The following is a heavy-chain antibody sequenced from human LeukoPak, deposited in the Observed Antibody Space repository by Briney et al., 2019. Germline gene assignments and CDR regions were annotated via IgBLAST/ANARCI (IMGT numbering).Heavy chain of an antibody. J-gene: IGHJ3*02. CDR1: GYTFTKYG. CDR2: ISTYKGST. V-gene: IGHV1-18*01. CDR3: ARDVSHAFDI. D-gene: IGHD2-8*01. Sequence: ASVKVSCKASGYTFTKYGISWVRQAPGQGLEWMGWISTYKGSTNYAQRLQGRVTMTTDTSTSTAYMELRNLRSDDTAVYYCARDVSHAFDIWGQGTMVTVSS.